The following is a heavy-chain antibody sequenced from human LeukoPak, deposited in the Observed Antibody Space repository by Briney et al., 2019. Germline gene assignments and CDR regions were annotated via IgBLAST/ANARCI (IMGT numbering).Heavy chain of an antibody. CDR1: GFSFSYYS. CDR2: ISYDGSNK. CDR3: AKALQLDTDYDDYDYFDY. Sequence: GGSLRLSCAASGFSFSYYSMHWVRQAPGKGLEWVAVISYDGSNKYYADSVKGRFTISRDNSKNTLYLQMNSLRAEDTAVYYCAKALQLDTDYDDYDYFDYWGQGTLVTVSS. J-gene: IGHJ4*02. V-gene: IGHV3-30*18. D-gene: IGHD4-17*01.